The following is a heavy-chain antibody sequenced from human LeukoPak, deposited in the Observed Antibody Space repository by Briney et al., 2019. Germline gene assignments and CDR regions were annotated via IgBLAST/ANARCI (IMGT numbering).Heavy chain of an antibody. CDR3: AKDTSSGWPNWFDP. Sequence: GGSLRLTCAASGVTFRIYGMSWVRQAPGKGLEWVSGISGSGGTTNYAESVKGRFTISRDNSKNTVYLQMNSLRAEDTAVYYCAKDTSSGWPNWFDPWGQGTLVTVSS. D-gene: IGHD6-19*01. V-gene: IGHV3-23*01. CDR1: GVTFRIYG. CDR2: ISGSGGTT. J-gene: IGHJ5*02.